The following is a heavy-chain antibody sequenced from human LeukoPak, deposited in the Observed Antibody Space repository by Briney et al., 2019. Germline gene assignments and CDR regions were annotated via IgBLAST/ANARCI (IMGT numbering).Heavy chain of an antibody. V-gene: IGHV3-33*01. CDR1: GFTFSSYG. D-gene: IGHD5-18*01. Sequence: GGSLRLSCAASGFTFSSYGMHWVRQAPGKGLEWVAVIWYDGSNKYYADSVKGRFTISRDNSKNTLYLQMNSLRAEDTAVYYCARDPDTAMVPDYWGLGTLVTVSS. J-gene: IGHJ4*02. CDR3: ARDPDTAMVPDY. CDR2: IWYDGSNK.